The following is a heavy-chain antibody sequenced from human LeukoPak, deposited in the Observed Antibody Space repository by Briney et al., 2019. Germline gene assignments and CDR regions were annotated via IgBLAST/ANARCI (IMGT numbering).Heavy chain of an antibody. CDR3: ANGHYDSGSCPILDY. D-gene: IGHD3-10*01. V-gene: IGHV3-23*01. CDR2: IPGCGVNT. Sequence: GGSLRLSCAASGFTFSSYAMSWVRQAPGKGLEWVSTIPGCGVNTYYADSVKGLFTISRDHSKNTLYLQMNSLRAEDTAVYYCANGHYDSGSCPILDYWGQGTLVRVSS. CDR1: GFTFSSYA. J-gene: IGHJ4*02.